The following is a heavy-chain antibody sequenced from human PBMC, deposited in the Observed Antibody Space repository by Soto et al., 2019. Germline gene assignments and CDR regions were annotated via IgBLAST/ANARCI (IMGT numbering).Heavy chain of an antibody. V-gene: IGHV3-23*01. J-gene: IGHJ4*02. CDR3: VKNREDFAYTNYLEY. Sequence: EVQLLESGGGLVQPGGSLRLSCAASGFTFSSYAMSWVRQTPGKGLEWVSGIGGSGGRTYYADSVKGRFTISRDNSKNILYLQMNSLRAEDTAVYYCVKNREDFAYTNYLEYWGQETLVTVSS. CDR2: IGGSGGRT. D-gene: IGHD4-4*01. CDR1: GFTFSSYA.